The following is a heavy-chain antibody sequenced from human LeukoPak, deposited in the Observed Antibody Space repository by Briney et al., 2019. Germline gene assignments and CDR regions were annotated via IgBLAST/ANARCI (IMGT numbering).Heavy chain of an antibody. V-gene: IGHV4-34*01. D-gene: IGHD3-22*01. CDR1: GGSFSGYY. CDR2: INHSGST. Sequence: SPSETLSLTCAVYGGSFSGYYLSWIRQPPGKGLEWIGEINHSGSTNYNPSLKSRVTISVDTSKNQFSLKLSSVTAADTAVYYCAREPQVQGYYYDSSPPFDAFDIWGQGTMVTVSS. J-gene: IGHJ3*02. CDR3: AREPQVQGYYYDSSPPFDAFDI.